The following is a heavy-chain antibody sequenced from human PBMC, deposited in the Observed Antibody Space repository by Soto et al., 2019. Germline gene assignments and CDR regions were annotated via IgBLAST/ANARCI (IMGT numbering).Heavy chain of an antibody. V-gene: IGHV1-24*01. Sequence: GASVKVSCKVSGYTLTELSMHWVRQAPGKGLEWMGGFDPEDGETIYAQKFQGRVTMTEDTSTDTPYMELSSLRSEDTAEYYCATAGGQDRGSPKTICKGLDAWGQGTLVPVSS. D-gene: IGHD3-16*01. CDR2: FDPEDGET. CDR1: GYTLTELS. J-gene: IGHJ5*02. CDR3: ATAGGQDRGSPKTICKGLDA.